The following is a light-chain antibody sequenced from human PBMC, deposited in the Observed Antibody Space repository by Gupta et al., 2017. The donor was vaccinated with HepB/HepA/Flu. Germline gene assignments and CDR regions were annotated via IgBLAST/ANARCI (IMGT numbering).Light chain of an antibody. CDR2: QDT. J-gene: IGLJ2*01. CDR3: QAWDTGTVV. CDR1: KLGDKY. V-gene: IGLV3-1*01. Sequence: SYEVTQPPSVSVSPGQTASTSCSGNKLGDKYVYWYQQKSGQSPVMFIYQDTKRPSGIPERFSGSNSGNTATLTISGTEAMEEADYYCQAWDTGTVVFGGGTKLTVL.